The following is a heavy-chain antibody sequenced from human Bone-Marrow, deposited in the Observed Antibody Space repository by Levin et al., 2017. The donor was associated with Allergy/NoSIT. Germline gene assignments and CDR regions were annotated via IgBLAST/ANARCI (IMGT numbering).Heavy chain of an antibody. V-gene: IGHV3-53*01. CDR1: ELSVSSHY. CDR2: IYPGGST. Sequence: PGGSLRLSCAASELSVSSHYMTWVRQAPGKGLEWVSVIYPGGSTYYADSVKGRLTISRDNSKNTVHLQINNLRPEDTAVYFCARVGVMAFDGFDTWGQGTMVTVSS. J-gene: IGHJ3*02. D-gene: IGHD2-8*01. CDR3: ARVGVMAFDGFDT.